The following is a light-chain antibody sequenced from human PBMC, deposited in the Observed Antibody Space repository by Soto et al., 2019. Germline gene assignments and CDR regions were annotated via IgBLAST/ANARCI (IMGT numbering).Light chain of an antibody. J-gene: IGKJ2*01. CDR3: HQYGSSPRHT. Sequence: EIVLTQSPGTLSLSPGERVTLSCRASQSVSSSYLAWCQQKPGQAPRLLIYGASSRATDIPDRFSGSRSGTGFTLTISRLEPEDFAVYYCHQYGSSPRHTFGQGTKLEIK. CDR1: QSVSSSY. V-gene: IGKV3-20*01. CDR2: GAS.